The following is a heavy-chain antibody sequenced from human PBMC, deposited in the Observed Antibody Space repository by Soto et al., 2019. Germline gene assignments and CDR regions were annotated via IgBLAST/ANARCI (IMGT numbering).Heavy chain of an antibody. CDR2: ISGSGGST. V-gene: IGHV3-23*01. CDR1: GFTFSYYA. D-gene: IGHD2-15*01. CDR3: AKDHLTRARVADY. J-gene: IGHJ4*02. Sequence: EVQLLESGGGLVQPGGSLRLSCAASGFTFSYYAMRWVRQAPGKGLEWVSAISGSGGSTYYADSVKGRFTISRDNSKNTLYLKKNSLSAEDRAVNYCAKDHLTRARVADYWGQGTLVTVSS.